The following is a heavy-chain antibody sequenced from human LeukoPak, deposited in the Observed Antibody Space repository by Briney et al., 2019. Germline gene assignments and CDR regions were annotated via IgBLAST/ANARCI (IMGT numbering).Heavy chain of an antibody. CDR2: LWYDGRTQ. CDR1: GFTLSSYG. J-gene: IGHJ6*04. CDR3: ASPDGYTFSWYAMDV. Sequence: GGSLRLSCEASGFTLSSYGMHWVRQAPGKGLEWVAILWYDGRTQHYADSVKGRFTISRDNAKNTLYLQMNSLRAEDTAVYYCASPDGYTFSWYAMDVWGKGTTVAVSP. D-gene: IGHD2-2*02. V-gene: IGHV3-33*01.